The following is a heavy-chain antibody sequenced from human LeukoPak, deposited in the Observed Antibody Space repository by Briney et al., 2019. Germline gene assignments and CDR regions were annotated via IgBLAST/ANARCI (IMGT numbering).Heavy chain of an antibody. D-gene: IGHD3-10*01. CDR1: GYTFTSYA. J-gene: IGHJ4*02. CDR3: ARDPQGYGSGSYYKPYDY. Sequence: ASVKVSCKASGYTFTSYAMHWVRQAPGQRLEWMGWINAGNGNTKYSQKFQGRVTIIRDTSASTAYMELSSLRSEDTAVYYCARDPQGYGSGSYYKPYDYWGQGTLVTVSS. CDR2: INAGNGNT. V-gene: IGHV1-3*01.